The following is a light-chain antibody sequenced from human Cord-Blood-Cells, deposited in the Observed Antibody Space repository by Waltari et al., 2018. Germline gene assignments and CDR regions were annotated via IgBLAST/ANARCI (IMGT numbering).Light chain of an antibody. CDR3: SSYTSSSTYV. CDR2: DVS. CDR1: SSDVGGYNY. V-gene: IGLV2-14*03. Sequence: QSALTQPASVSGSPGQSITISCTGTSSDVGGYNYVSWYPQQPGKAPKLMIYDVSNRPSGVSNRFSGSKSGNTASLTISGLQAEDEADYYCSSYTSSSTYVFGTGTKVTVL. J-gene: IGLJ1*01.